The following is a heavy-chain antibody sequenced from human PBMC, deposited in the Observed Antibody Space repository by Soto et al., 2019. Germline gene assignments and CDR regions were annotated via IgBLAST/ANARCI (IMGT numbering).Heavy chain of an antibody. CDR1: GFTFSTYA. D-gene: IGHD5-12*01. CDR3: ARETYYSGHVIGNLDL. J-gene: IGHJ2*01. CDR2: VSSEGGTQ. Sequence: QVQLVESGGGVVQPGGSLRLSCAASGFTFSTYAMQWVRQDPGKGLEWVAVVSSEGGTQFYADSVKGRFTISRDTSKNSRYLQMSSLTIKDAAIYYCARETYYSGHVIGNLDLWGRGTLVTVSS. V-gene: IGHV3-30-3*01.